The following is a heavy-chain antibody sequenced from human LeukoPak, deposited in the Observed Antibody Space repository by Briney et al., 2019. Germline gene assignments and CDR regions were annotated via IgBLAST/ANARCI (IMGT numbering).Heavy chain of an antibody. CDR1: GYTFTGYY. CDR2: INPNSGGT. CDR3: VRPTYDILTGYHDAFDI. D-gene: IGHD3-9*01. J-gene: IGHJ3*02. Sequence: ASVKVSCKASGYTFTGYYMHWVRQAPGRGLEWMGWINPNSGGTNYAQKFQGRVTMTRDTSISTAYMELSRLRSDDTAVYYCVRPTYDILTGYHDAFDIWGQGTMVTVSS. V-gene: IGHV1-2*02.